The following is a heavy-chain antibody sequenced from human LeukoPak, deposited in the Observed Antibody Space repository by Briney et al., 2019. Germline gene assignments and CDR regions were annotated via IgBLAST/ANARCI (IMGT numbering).Heavy chain of an antibody. CDR1: GGSFRNYY. J-gene: IGHJ4*02. V-gene: IGHV4-34*01. Sequence: SETLSLTCAVYGGSFRNYYWSWIRQPPGKGLEWIGEINHSGSTKYNPSLKSRVTISVDRSKNQFSLKLSSVTAADTAVYYCARGPDFYDSGGYYPIWGQGTPATVSS. CDR2: INHSGST. CDR3: ARGPDFYDSGGYYPI. D-gene: IGHD3-22*01.